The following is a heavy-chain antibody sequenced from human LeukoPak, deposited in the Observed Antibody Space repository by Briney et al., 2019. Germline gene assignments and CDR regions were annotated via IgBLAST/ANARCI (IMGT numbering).Heavy chain of an antibody. J-gene: IGHJ4*02. CDR3: ARMGQYDILTGYYHDY. D-gene: IGHD3-9*01. V-gene: IGHV1-46*01. Sequence: EASVKVSCKASGYTFTSYYMHWVRQAPGQGLEWMGIINPSGGSTSYAQKFQGRVTVTRDTSTSTVYMELSSLRSEDTAVYYCARMGQYDILTGYYHDYWGQGTLVTVSS. CDR1: GYTFTSYY. CDR2: INPSGGST.